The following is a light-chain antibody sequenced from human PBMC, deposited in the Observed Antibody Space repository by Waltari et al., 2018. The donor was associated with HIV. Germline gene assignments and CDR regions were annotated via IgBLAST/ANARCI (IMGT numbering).Light chain of an antibody. CDR3: QQSYSLPLS. J-gene: IGKJ4*01. Sequence: DIQMTQSPSSLSASVGDRVTITCRASLSIGNYLSWYQQTPGKAPKLLIYTASSLQSGVPSRCSGSGSGTDFTLTISSLQPEDFATYYCQQSYSLPLSFGGGTKVEIK. V-gene: IGKV1-39*01. CDR2: TAS. CDR1: LSIGNY.